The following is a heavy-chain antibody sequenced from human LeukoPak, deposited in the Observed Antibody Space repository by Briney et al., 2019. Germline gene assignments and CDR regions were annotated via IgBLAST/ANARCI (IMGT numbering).Heavy chain of an antibody. CDR3: ARRAAMVRPVDY. J-gene: IGHJ4*02. CDR2: INHSGST. CDR1: GGSFSGYY. D-gene: IGHD5-18*01. Sequence: SETLSLTCAVYGGSFSGYYWSWIRQPPGKGLEWIGEINHSGSTSYNPSLKSRVTISVDTSKNQFSLKLSSVTAADTAVYYCARRAAMVRPVDYWGQGTLVTVSS. V-gene: IGHV4-34*01.